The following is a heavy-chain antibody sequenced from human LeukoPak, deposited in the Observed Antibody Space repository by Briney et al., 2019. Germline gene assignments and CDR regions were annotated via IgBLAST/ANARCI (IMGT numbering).Heavy chain of an antibody. Sequence: GGSLRLSCAASGFTFRSYWMSWVRQAPGKGLEWVANISQGGSVKYYVDSVKGRFTISRDDAKNSLYVQMNSLRDEDTVVYYCARVGYSGWNLEYWGQGTLVTVSS. CDR2: ISQGGSVK. CDR1: GFTFRSYW. CDR3: ARVGYSGWNLEY. J-gene: IGHJ4*02. D-gene: IGHD5-12*01. V-gene: IGHV3-7*01.